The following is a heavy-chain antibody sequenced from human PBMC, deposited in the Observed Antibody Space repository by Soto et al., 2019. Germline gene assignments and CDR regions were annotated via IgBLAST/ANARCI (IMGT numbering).Heavy chain of an antibody. J-gene: IGHJ4*02. V-gene: IGHV2-5*02. CDR3: AHRGGMEYFDS. CDR1: GFSLNTRGEG. CDR2: IYWDDDK. Sequence: QITLKESGPPLVKPTQTLTLTCSFSGFSLNTRGEGVGWIRQPPGKALEWLALIYWDDDKRYSPSLDYRLTITKDTSKNQVVLTMTNMDPVDTATYYCAHRGGMEYFDSWGQGTLVTVSS. D-gene: IGHD3-16*01.